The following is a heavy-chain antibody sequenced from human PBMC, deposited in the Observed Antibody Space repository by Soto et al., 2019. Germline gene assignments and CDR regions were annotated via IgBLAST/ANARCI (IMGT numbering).Heavy chain of an antibody. CDR3: ARVSTDYGDYVVPPTQHEYFQH. CDR1: GGSISSYY. V-gene: IGHV4-59*01. CDR2: IYYSGST. J-gene: IGHJ1*01. D-gene: IGHD4-17*01. Sequence: SETLSLTCTVSGGSISSYYWSWIRQPPGKGLEWIGYIYYSGSTNYNPSLKSRVTISVDTSKNQFSLKLSSVTAADTAVYYCARVSTDYGDYVVPPTQHEYFQHWGQGTLVTVS.